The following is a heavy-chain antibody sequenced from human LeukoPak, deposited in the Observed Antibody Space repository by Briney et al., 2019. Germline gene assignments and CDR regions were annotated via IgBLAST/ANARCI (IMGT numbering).Heavy chain of an antibody. D-gene: IGHD3-10*01. CDR3: ARQNYYGSGSYFAYYYGMDV. V-gene: IGHV1-8*01. CDR1: GYTFTSYD. J-gene: IGHJ6*02. CDR2: MNPNSGNT. Sequence: ASVKVSCKASGYTFTSYDINWVRQATGQGLEWMGWMNPNSGNTGYAQKLQGRVTMTRNTSISTAYMELSSLRSEDTAVYYCARQNYYGSGSYFAYYYGMDVWGQGTTVTVSS.